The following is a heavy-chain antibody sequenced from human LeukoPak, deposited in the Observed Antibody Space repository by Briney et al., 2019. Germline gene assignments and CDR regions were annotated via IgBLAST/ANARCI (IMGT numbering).Heavy chain of an antibody. CDR2: ISNSGGST. Sequence: PGGSLRLSCAASGFTFSTYAMSWVRQAPGKGLEWVSSISNSGGSTYYADSVKGRFTISRDNSKNTLVLQMNSLRAEDTAVYYCTTYYYDSSGYYYPYYLDYWGQGTLVTVSS. D-gene: IGHD3-22*01. CDR3: TTYYYDSSGYYYPYYLDY. CDR1: GFTFSTYA. V-gene: IGHV3-23*01. J-gene: IGHJ4*02.